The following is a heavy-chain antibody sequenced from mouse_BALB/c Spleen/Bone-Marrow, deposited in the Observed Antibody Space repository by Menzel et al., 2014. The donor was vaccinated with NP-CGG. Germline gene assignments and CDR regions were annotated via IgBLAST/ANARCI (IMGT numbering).Heavy chain of an antibody. Sequence: QVQLQQSGAELVRPGASAKLSCKALGYTFIDYEIHWVKQTPVHGLEWIGAIHPGSGGTAYNQKFKGKATLTADKYSSTVYMELSSLTSEDSVVYNCVRLRQLGLRTIDYWGQGTTLTVSS. CDR3: VRLRQLGLRTIDY. D-gene: IGHD3-2*01. V-gene: IGHV1-15*01. J-gene: IGHJ2*01. CDR2: IHPGSGGT. CDR1: GYTFIDYE.